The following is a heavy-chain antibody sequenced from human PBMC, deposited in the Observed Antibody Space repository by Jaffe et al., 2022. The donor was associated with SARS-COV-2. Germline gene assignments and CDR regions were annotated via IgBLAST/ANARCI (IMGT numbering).Heavy chain of an antibody. CDR2: ISYDGSNK. CDR3: ARDGGPLDYEEVYYYYMDV. CDR1: GFTFSSYA. V-gene: IGHV3-30*04. Sequence: QVQLVESGGGVVQPGRSLRLSCAASGFTFSSYAMHWVRQAPGKGLEWVAVISYDGSNKYYADSVKGRFTISRDNSKNTLYLQMNSLRAEDTAVYYCARDGGPLDYEEVYYYYMDVWGKGTTVTVSS. D-gene: IGHD4-17*01. J-gene: IGHJ6*03.